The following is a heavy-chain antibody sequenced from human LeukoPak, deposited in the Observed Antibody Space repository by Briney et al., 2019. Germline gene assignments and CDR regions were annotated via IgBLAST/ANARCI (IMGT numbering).Heavy chain of an antibody. Sequence: PGGSLRLSCAASGFTFSSYSMNWVRQAPGKGLEWVSRITGSAESTYYADSVKGRFTISRDNSKNTLYLQMNSLRAEDTAVYYCAKLGMYSGTSCWGQGTLVTASS. V-gene: IGHV3-23*01. CDR3: AKLGMYSGTSC. D-gene: IGHD1-26*01. J-gene: IGHJ4*02. CDR1: GFTFSSYS. CDR2: ITGSAEST.